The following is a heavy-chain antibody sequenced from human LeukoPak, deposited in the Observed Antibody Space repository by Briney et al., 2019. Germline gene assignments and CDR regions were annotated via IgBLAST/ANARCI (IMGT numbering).Heavy chain of an antibody. J-gene: IGHJ4*02. V-gene: IGHV4-59*01. CDR3: ASSYRAGDFDY. D-gene: IGHD1-14*01. CDR1: GGSISSYY. Sequence: SETLSLTCTVSGGSISSYYWSWIRQPPGKGLGWIGYISYSRSTNYNPSLKSRVTISVDTSKNQFSLKLSSVTAADTAVYYCASSYRAGDFDYWGQGTLVTVSS. CDR2: ISYSRST.